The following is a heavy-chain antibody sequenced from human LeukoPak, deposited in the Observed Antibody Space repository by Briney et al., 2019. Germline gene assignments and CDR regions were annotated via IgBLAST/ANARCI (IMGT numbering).Heavy chain of an antibody. J-gene: IGHJ4*02. Sequence: GGSLRLSCAASGFTFSSYAMTWVRQAPGKWLESVSGISSSGDRTYYADSVKGRFTISRDNSKNTLYLQMNSLRAEDTAVYYCAKDHKGNYYYGSGSYYEYWGQGTLVTVSS. CDR2: ISSSGDRT. CDR3: AKDHKGNYYYGSGSYYEY. D-gene: IGHD3-10*01. CDR1: GFTFSSYA. V-gene: IGHV3-23*01.